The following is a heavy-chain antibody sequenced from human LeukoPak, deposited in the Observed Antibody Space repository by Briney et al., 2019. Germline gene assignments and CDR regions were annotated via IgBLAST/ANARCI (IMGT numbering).Heavy chain of an antibody. CDR3: ARASTVTHYYGLDV. Sequence: SETLSLTCGVSGGSISSGGYYWSWIRQHPGKGLEWIGSIFYGGLTHYSPSLRSRVSILVDTSKNQFSLNLSSVTVADTAVYYCARASTVTHYYGLDVWGQGTTVTVSS. CDR1: GGSISSGGYY. D-gene: IGHD4-17*01. CDR2: IFYGGLT. V-gene: IGHV4-31*11. J-gene: IGHJ6*02.